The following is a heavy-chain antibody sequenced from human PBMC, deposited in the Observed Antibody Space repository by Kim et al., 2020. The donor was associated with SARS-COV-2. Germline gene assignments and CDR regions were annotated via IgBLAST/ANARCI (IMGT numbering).Heavy chain of an antibody. Sequence: GGSLRLSCAASGLNFGDYYMSWIRQAPGKGLEWVSYISISGNTIYYAASVKGRFTISRDNAKNSLYLQMNSLRAEDTAVYYCARDQTEFDYWGQGTLVTVSS. D-gene: IGHD1-1*01. CDR1: GLNFGDYY. J-gene: IGHJ4*02. CDR3: ARDQTEFDY. CDR2: ISISGNTI. V-gene: IGHV3-11*01.